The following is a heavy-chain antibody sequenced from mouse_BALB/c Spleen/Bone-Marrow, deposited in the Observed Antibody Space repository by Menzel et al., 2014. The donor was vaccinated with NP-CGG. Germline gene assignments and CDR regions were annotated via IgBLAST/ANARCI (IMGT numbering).Heavy chain of an antibody. Sequence: VKVEESGPGLVAPSQSLSITCTVSGFSLTSYGVSWVRPPPGKGLEWLGVIWGDGSTNYHSALISRLSISKDNSKSQVLLKLNSLQTDDTATYYCRGGPWFAYWGQGTLVTVSA. D-gene: IGHD3-3*01. CDR1: GFSLTSYG. J-gene: IGHJ3*01. CDR3: RGGPWFAY. V-gene: IGHV2-3*01. CDR2: IWGDGST.